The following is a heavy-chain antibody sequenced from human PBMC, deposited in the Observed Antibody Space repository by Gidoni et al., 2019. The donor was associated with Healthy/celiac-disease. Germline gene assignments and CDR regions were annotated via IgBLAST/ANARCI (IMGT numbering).Heavy chain of an antibody. Sequence: QITLKESGPTLVKPTQTLTLTCTFSGFSLSTSGGGVGWLRQPPGKALEWLALIYWDDDKRYSPSLKSRLTITKDTSKNQVVLTMTNMDPVDTATYYCAHRRVMGADFDYWGQGTLVTVSS. CDR3: AHRRVMGADFDY. D-gene: IGHD1-26*01. CDR1: GFSLSTSGGG. J-gene: IGHJ4*02. CDR2: IYWDDDK. V-gene: IGHV2-5*02.